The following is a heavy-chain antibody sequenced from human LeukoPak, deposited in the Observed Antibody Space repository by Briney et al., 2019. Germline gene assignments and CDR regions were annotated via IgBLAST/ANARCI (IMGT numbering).Heavy chain of an antibody. D-gene: IGHD2-2*01. CDR1: GGTFSSYA. Sequence: SVEVSCKASGGTFSSYAISWVRQAPGQGLEWMGRIIPILGIANYAQKFQGRVTITADKSTSTAYMELSSLRSEDTAVYYCARVYCSGTSCYNWFDPWGQGTLVTVSS. J-gene: IGHJ5*02. CDR2: IIPILGIA. V-gene: IGHV1-69*04. CDR3: ARVYCSGTSCYNWFDP.